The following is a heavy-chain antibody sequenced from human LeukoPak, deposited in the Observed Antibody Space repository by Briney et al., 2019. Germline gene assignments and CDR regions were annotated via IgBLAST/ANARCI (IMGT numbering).Heavy chain of an antibody. CDR3: ARRGAVTNAFDI. V-gene: IGHV3-74*01. D-gene: IGHD4-17*01. J-gene: IGHJ3*02. CDR2: INSDGGTT. Sequence: GGSLRLSCAASGFTFSNYWMHWVRQAPGKGLVWVSRINSDGGTTSYADSVKGRFTISRDNAKNTLYLQMNSLRAEDTAVYYCARRGAVTNAFDIWGQGTMVTVSS. CDR1: GFTFSNYW.